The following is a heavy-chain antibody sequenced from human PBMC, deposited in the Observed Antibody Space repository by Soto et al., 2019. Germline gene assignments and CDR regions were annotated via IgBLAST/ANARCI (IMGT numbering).Heavy chain of an antibody. CDR1: GCSINSGDYY. D-gene: IGHD3-10*01. CDR2: IFHSGST. Sequence: SETLSLTCPVPGCSINSGDYYWTWVRQPPGKGLEWIGNIFHSGSTYYTPSLQSRVTISLDTSKNHFSLKLSSVTPADTAVYYCARDRYYGSGTYYNFYSGMDVWGQGTTVTVSS. V-gene: IGHV4-30-4*01. J-gene: IGHJ6*02. CDR3: ARDRYYGSGTYYNFYSGMDV.